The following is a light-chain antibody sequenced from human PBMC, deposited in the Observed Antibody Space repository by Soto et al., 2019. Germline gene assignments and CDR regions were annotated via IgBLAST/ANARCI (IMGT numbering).Light chain of an antibody. V-gene: IGKV3-15*01. J-gene: IGKJ5*01. CDR3: QQYNNWPTIT. CDR2: GAS. CDR1: QSVSRK. Sequence: EIVMTQSPATLSVSPGERATLSCRGSQSVSRKLAWYQQTPGQAPRLLIYGASTRATGIPARFSGSGSGTEFTLTISSLQSEDFAVYYCQQYNNWPTITFGQGTRLEI.